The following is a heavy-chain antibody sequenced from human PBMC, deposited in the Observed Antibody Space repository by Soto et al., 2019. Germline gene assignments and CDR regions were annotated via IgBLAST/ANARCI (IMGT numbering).Heavy chain of an antibody. CDR3: ARERREKIHDGYDIDY. J-gene: IGHJ4*02. Sequence: SETLSLTCTVSGGSISDYYWSWIRQPAGKGLEWIGRIYTSGSTGYNPSLKSRVTISIDTSKNQFSLKMTSMTAADTAVYYCARERREKIHDGYDIDYWGQGTLVTVSS. CDR1: GGSISDYY. D-gene: IGHD5-12*01. CDR2: IYTSGST. V-gene: IGHV4-4*07.